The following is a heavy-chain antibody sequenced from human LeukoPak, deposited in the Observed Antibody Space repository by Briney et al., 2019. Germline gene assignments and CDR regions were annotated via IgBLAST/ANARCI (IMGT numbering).Heavy chain of an antibody. CDR2: MNPNSGNT. J-gene: IGHJ6*03. Sequence: ASVKVSCKASGYTFTSYDINWVRQATGQGLEWMGWMNPNSGNTGYAQKFQGRVTITRNTSISTAYMELSSLRSEDTAVYYCARGVSGWYGDMVYYYYCMDVWGKGTTVTVSS. D-gene: IGHD6-19*01. CDR3: ARGVSGWYGDMVYYYYCMDV. CDR1: GYTFTSYD. V-gene: IGHV1-8*03.